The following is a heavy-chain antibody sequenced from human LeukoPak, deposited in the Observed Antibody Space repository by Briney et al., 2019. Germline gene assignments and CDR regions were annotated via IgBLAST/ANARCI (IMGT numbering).Heavy chain of an antibody. J-gene: IGHJ4*02. CDR1: GLSFGSYG. CDR2: INAGNGNT. D-gene: IGHD4-17*01. Sequence: GGSLRLSCAASGLSFGSYGMHWVRQASGQRLEWMGWINAGNGNTKYSQKFQGRVTIIRDTSASTAYIELSSLRSEDAAVYYCAREALYGDCLDYWGQGTLVTVSS. V-gene: IGHV1-3*01. CDR3: AREALYGDCLDY.